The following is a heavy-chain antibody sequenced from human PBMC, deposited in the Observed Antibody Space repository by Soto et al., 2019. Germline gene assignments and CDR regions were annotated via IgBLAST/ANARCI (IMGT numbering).Heavy chain of an antibody. CDR3: AREPYYDYIWGSHLWYFDL. V-gene: IGHV3-72*01. CDR2: TRNKANSYTT. J-gene: IGHJ2*01. D-gene: IGHD3-16*01. CDR1: GFTFSDHY. Sequence: EVQLVESGGGLVQPGGSLRLSCAASGFTFSDHYMDWVRQAPGKGLEWVGRTRNKANSYTTEYAASVKGRFTISRDDSKNSLYLQMNSLKTEDTAVYYCAREPYYDYIWGSHLWYFDLWGRGTLVTVSS.